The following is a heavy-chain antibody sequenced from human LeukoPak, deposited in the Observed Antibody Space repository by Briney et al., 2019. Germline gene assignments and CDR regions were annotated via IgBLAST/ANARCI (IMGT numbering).Heavy chain of an antibody. CDR1: GFTFSDYA. Sequence: PGRSLRLSCTASGFTFSDYAMSWVRQAPGKGLEWVGFIRSKAYGGTTEYAASVKGRFTISRDDSKSIAYLQMNSLKTKDTAVYYCTRSYVDTAMVFDYWGQGTLVTVSS. V-gene: IGHV3-49*04. CDR2: IRSKAYGGTT. CDR3: TRSYVDTAMVFDY. D-gene: IGHD5-18*01. J-gene: IGHJ4*02.